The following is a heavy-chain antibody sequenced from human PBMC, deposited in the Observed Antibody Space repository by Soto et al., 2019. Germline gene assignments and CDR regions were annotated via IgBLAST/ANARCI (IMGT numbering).Heavy chain of an antibody. V-gene: IGHV1-18*01. Sequence: ASVKVSCKASGYTFTSYGISWVRQAPGQGLEWMGWISAYNGNTNYAQKLQGRVTMTTDTSTSTAYMELRSLRSDDTAVYYCARITACSSTSCYLNDYYGMDVWGQGTTLNVSS. J-gene: IGHJ6*02. CDR2: ISAYNGNT. CDR1: GYTFTSYG. CDR3: ARITACSSTSCYLNDYYGMDV. D-gene: IGHD2-2*01.